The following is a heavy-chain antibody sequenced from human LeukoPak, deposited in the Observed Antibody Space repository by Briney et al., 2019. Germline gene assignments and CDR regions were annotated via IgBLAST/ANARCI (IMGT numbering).Heavy chain of an antibody. J-gene: IGHJ6*02. CDR2: IHPDGSEE. V-gene: IGHV3-7*01. CDR3: ARPPFAYGLDV. D-gene: IGHD3-10*01. Sequence: PGGSLRLSCVGSGFTISNYWMNWVRQAPGKGLEWVANIHPDGSEEHYVDSVKGRFTISRDNAKNSLHLQMSSLQVEDTAVYYCARPPFAYGLDVWGQGTTVTVS. CDR1: GFTISNYW.